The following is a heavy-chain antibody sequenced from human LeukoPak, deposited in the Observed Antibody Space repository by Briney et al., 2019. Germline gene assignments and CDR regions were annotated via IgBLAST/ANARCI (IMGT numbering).Heavy chain of an antibody. V-gene: IGHV1-3*01. D-gene: IGHD6-19*01. CDR2: INAGNGNT. J-gene: IGHJ6*04. CDR1: GYTFTSYA. Sequence: ASVKVSCKASGYTFTSYAMHWVRQAPGQRLEWMGWINAGNGNTKYSQKFQGRVTITRDTSASTAYMELSSLRSEDTAVYYCARGPSGWYHPGDYYYYGMDVWGKGTTVTVSS. CDR3: ARGPSGWYHPGDYYYYGMDV.